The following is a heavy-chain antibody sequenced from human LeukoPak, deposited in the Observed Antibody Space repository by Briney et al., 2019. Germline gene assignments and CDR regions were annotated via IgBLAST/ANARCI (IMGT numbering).Heavy chain of an antibody. V-gene: IGHV4-61*02. CDR1: GGSISSGSYY. D-gene: IGHD1-26*01. CDR3: ARQGGSYEEFDY. J-gene: IGHJ4*02. CDR2: IYTSGST. Sequence: SETLSLTCTVSGGSISSGSYYWSWIRQPAGKGLEWIGRIYTSGSTNYNPSLKSRVTMSVDTSKNQFSLKLSSVTAADTAVYYCARQGGSYEEFDYWGQGTLVTVSS.